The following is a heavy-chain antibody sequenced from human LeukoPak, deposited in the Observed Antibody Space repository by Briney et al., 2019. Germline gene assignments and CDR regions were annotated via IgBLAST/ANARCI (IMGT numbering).Heavy chain of an antibody. Sequence: GGSLRLSCAASGFTFSSYSMTWVRQAPGKGLEWVSSISSSSSYIYYADSVKGRFTISRDNAKNSLYLQMNSLRAEDTAVYYCATGFAEAVIAASGAGFCCWGQGTLVTVSS. D-gene: IGHD6-13*01. J-gene: IGHJ4*02. CDR3: ATGFAEAVIAASGAGFCC. V-gene: IGHV3-21*01. CDR1: GFTFSSYS. CDR2: ISSSSSYI.